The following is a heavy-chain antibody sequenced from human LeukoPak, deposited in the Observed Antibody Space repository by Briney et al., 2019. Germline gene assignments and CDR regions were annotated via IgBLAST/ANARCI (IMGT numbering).Heavy chain of an antibody. CDR1: GFTFSSYG. J-gene: IGHJ5*02. CDR2: IWYDGSNK. V-gene: IGHV3-33*01. D-gene: IGHD6-13*01. CDR3: ARDKGYWFDP. Sequence: PGRSLRLSCAASGFTFSSYGMHWVRQAPGKGLEWVAVIWYDGSNKYYTDSVKGRFTISRDNSKNTLYLQMNSLRAEDTAVYYCARDKGYWFDPWGQGTLVTVSS.